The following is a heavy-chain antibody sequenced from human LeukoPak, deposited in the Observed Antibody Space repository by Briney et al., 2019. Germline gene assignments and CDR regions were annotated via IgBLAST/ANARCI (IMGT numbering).Heavy chain of an antibody. D-gene: IGHD6-6*01. CDR3: AKDDRYSSSSVSSIDY. V-gene: IGHV3-30*02. CDR2: IRYDGSNK. Sequence: GGSLRLSCAASGFTFSSYGMHWVRQAPGKGLEWVAFIRYDGSNKYYADSVKGRFTISRDNSKNTLYLQMNSLRAEDTAVYYCAKDDRYSSSSVSSIDYWGQGTLVTVSS. CDR1: GFTFSSYG. J-gene: IGHJ4*02.